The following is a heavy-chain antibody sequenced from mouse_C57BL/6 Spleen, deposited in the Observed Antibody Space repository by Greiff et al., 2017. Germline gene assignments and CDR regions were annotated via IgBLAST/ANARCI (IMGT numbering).Heavy chain of an antibody. V-gene: IGHV5-17*01. Sequence: EVQLQESGGGLVTPGGSLKLSCAASGFTFSDYGMHWVRQAPEKGLEWVAYISSGSSTIYYADTVKGRFTISRDNAKNTLFLQMTSLRSEDTAMYYCARTVVANWYFDVWGTGTTVTVSS. CDR2: ISSGSSTI. CDR1: GFTFSDYG. J-gene: IGHJ1*03. CDR3: ARTVVANWYFDV. D-gene: IGHD1-1*01.